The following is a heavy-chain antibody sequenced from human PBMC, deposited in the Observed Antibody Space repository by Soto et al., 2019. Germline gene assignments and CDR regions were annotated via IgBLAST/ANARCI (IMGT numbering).Heavy chain of an antibody. CDR3: ASXRLGELSLYRPHDAFDI. Sequence: AAVKVSCKASGYTFTGYYMHWVRQAPGQGLEWMGWINPNSGGTNYAQKFQGRVTMTRDTSISTAYMELSRLRSDDTAVYYCASXRLGELSLYRPHDAFDIWGQGTMVTVSS. CDR1: GYTFTGYY. V-gene: IGHV1-2*02. D-gene: IGHD3-16*02. CDR2: INPNSGGT. J-gene: IGHJ3*02.